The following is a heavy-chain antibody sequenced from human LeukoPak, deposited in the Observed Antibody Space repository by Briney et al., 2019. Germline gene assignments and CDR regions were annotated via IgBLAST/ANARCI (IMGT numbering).Heavy chain of an antibody. CDR2: TNPDGSIK. Sequence: PGGSLRLSCAASGFIFDGYWMSWVHQAPGRGLEWVANTNPDGSIKYYVDSVNGRFTISRDNAKNSLYLQTNSLRAEDTAVYYCVSGFLQWLYWGQGTLVTVSS. D-gene: IGHD3-3*01. V-gene: IGHV3-7*01. CDR3: VSGFLQWLY. J-gene: IGHJ4*02. CDR1: GFIFDGYW.